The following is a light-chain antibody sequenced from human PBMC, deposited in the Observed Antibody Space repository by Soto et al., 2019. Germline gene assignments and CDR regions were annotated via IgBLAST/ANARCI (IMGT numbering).Light chain of an antibody. CDR1: QSISSY. J-gene: IGKJ1*01. V-gene: IGKV1-39*01. Sequence: DIQMTQSPSSLSASVGDRVTITCRASQSISSYLNWYQQKKGKAPKLLIYAASSLQSGVPSRFSGRGSGTDFTLTISSLQPEDFATYYCQQSYSNPGTFGQGTKVDIK. CDR3: QQSYSNPGT. CDR2: AAS.